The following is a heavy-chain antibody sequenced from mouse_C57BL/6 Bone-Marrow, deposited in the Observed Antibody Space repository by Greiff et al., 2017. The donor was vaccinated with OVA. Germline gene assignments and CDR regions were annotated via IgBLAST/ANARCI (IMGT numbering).Heavy chain of an antibody. D-gene: IGHD2-5*01. CDR2: IRLKSDNYAT. V-gene: IGHV6-3*01. CDR3: TGQANSNPDY. J-gene: IGHJ2*01. Sequence: EVKLLESGGGLVQPGGSMKLSCVASGFTFSNYWMNWVRQSPEKGLEWVAQIRLKSDNYATHYAESVKGRFTISRDDSKSSVYLQMNNLRAEDTGIYYCTGQANSNPDYWGQGTTLTVSS. CDR1: GFTFSNYW.